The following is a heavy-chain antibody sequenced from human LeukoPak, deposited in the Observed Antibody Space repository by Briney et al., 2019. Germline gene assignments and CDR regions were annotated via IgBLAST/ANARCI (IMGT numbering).Heavy chain of an antibody. V-gene: IGHV4-39*01. CDR2: IYYSGST. CDR3: ARHPILSRKQTYGDYPYYYYYMDV. CDR1: GGSISSSSYY. Sequence: PSETLSLTCTVSGGSISSSSYYWGWIRQPPGKGLEWIGSIYYSGSTYYNPSLKSRVTISVDTSKNQFSLKLSSVTAADTAVYYCARHPILSRKQTYGDYPYYYYYMDVWGKGTTVTVSS. D-gene: IGHD4-17*01. J-gene: IGHJ6*03.